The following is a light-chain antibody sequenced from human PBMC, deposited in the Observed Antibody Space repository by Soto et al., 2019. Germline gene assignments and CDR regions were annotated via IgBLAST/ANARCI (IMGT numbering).Light chain of an antibody. CDR2: DAS. Sequence: DIQMTQSPSTLSASVGDRVTITCRASHSISSSLAWYQQKPGEVPKLLIYDASYLESGVPSRFSGSGSGSEFTLTISSLHPDDSATYYCHQYDINSTFGQGTKVDIK. CDR3: HQYDINST. CDR1: HSISSS. J-gene: IGKJ1*01. V-gene: IGKV1-5*01.